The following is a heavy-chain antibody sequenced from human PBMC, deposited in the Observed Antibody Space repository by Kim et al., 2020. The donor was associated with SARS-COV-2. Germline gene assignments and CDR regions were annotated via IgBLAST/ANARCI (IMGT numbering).Heavy chain of an antibody. D-gene: IGHD3-3*01. V-gene: IGHV1-3*01. Sequence: ASVKVSCKASGYTFTSYAMHWVRQAPGQRLEWMGWINAGNGNTKYSQKFQGRVTITRDTSASTAYMELSSLRSEDTAVYYCARDKITISWYYYYYYGMDVWGQRTTVTVSS. CDR3: ARDKITISWYYYYYYGMDV. CDR2: INAGNGNT. CDR1: GYTFTSYA. J-gene: IGHJ6*02.